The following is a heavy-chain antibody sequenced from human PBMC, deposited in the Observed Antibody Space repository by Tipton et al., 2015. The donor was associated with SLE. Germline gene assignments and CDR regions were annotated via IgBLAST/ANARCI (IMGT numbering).Heavy chain of an antibody. CDR1: GASISSQY. CDR3: ASPGGGSGSFDAFDI. J-gene: IGHJ3*02. Sequence: TLSLTCTVSGASISSQYWNWIRQPPGKGLEWIGYIYYNGNTYYNPSLKSRATISADTSNNEFSLRLTSVTAADTAIYYCASPGGGSGSFDAFDIWGQGTMVTVSS. V-gene: IGHV4-59*11. CDR2: IYYNGNT. D-gene: IGHD3-10*01.